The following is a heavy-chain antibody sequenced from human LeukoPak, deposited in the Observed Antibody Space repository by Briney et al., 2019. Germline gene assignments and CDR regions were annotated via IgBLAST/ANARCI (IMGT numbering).Heavy chain of an antibody. CDR2: ISYDGSNK. V-gene: IGHV3-30*18. J-gene: IGHJ6*02. Sequence: GRSLRLSCAASGFTFSSYGMHWVRQAPGKGLEWVAVISYDGSNKYYADSVKGRFTISRDNSKNTLYLQMNSLRAEDTAVYYCAKDLSGERYYYYGMDVWGQGTTVTVSS. D-gene: IGHD7-27*01. CDR3: AKDLSGERYYYYGMDV. CDR1: GFTFSSYG.